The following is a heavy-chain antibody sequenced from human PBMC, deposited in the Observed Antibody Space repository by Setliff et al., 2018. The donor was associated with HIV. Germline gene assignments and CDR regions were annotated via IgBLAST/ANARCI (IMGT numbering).Heavy chain of an antibody. CDR2: IYYSGNT. J-gene: IGHJ3*02. Sequence: KSSETLSLTCSVSGASIRGHYWSWIRQSPGKGLEWIGNIYYSGNTNYNPSFKSRVTISVDMSKNQFSLRVNSVTAADTAVYYCARSLVPSGYYYGRHAFDIWGQGTKVTVSS. CDR3: ARSLVPSGYYYGRHAFDI. D-gene: IGHD3-22*01. V-gene: IGHV4-59*08. CDR1: GASIRGHY.